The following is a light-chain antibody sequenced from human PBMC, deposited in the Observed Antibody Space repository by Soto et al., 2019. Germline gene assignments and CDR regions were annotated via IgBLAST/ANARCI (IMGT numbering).Light chain of an antibody. CDR3: QQSYSNPFT. Sequence: IVLTQSPGTLSLSPGERATLSCRSSQSVSSSYLAWYQQKPGQAPRLXIYGASSRATGIPDRFSGSGSGTDFTLTISSLQPEDFATYSCQQSYSNPFTFGQGTRLEIK. CDR2: GAS. V-gene: IGKV3-20*01. CDR1: QSVSSSY. J-gene: IGKJ5*01.